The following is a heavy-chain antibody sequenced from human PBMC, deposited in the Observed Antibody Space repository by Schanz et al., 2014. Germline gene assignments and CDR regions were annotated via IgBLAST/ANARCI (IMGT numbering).Heavy chain of an antibody. CDR1: GFTFSDYY. J-gene: IGHJ6*02. Sequence: QVQLVESGGGLVKPGGSLRLSCAASGFTFSDYYMSWVRQAPGKGLEWVSYISSVGISKYYADPVKGRFTISRDSAKNSLFLQMNSLRAEDTAKYYCARGNYGMDVWGQGTTVTVSS. V-gene: IGHV3-11*01. CDR3: ARGNYGMDV. CDR2: ISSVGISK.